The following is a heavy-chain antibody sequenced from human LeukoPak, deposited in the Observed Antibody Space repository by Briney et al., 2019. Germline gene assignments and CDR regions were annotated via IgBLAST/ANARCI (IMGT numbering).Heavy chain of an antibody. CDR3: ARDWDITMIPI. CDR2: IKEDGSAK. J-gene: IGHJ3*02. V-gene: IGHV3-7*01. CDR1: GFTFGTYW. D-gene: IGHD3-22*01. Sequence: GGSLRLSCEASGFTFGTYWMTWVRQAPGKGLEWVANIKEDGSAKYYVESVKGRLTISRDNAKKSLFLQMNSLRAEDTAVYYCARDWDITMIPIWGQGTMVTVSS.